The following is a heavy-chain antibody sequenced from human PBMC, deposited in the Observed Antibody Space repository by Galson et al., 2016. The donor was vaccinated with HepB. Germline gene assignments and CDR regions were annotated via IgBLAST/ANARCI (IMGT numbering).Heavy chain of an antibody. CDR1: AYRFSLYW. D-gene: IGHD2-15*01. V-gene: IGHV5-51*01. CDR2: IYPADSET. J-gene: IGHJ4*02. CDR3: ARQLGGRGYFDL. Sequence: QSGAEVKKPGESLKISCEGSAYRFSLYWVGWVRQMPGKGLEWMGMIYPADSETKYSPSFEGQVTISADKSINTAFLQWSSLRASDTAIYYCARQLGGRGYFDLWGQGTLVSVSS.